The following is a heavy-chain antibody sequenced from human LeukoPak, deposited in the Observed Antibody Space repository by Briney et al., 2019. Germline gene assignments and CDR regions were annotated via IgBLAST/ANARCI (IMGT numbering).Heavy chain of an antibody. CDR3: ARRAPPYCSGGSCYRGYYYYGMDV. Sequence: SETLSLTCTVSGGSISSSSYYWGWIRQPPGKGLEWIGSIYYSGSTYYNPSLKSRVTISVDTSKNQFSLKLSSVTAADTAVYYCARRAPPYCSGGSCYRGYYYYGMDVWGQGTTVTVSS. D-gene: IGHD2-15*01. CDR2: IYYSGST. CDR1: GGSISSSSYY. J-gene: IGHJ6*02. V-gene: IGHV4-39*07.